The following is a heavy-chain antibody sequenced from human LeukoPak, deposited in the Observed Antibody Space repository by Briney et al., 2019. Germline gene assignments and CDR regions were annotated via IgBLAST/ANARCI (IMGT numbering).Heavy chain of an antibody. J-gene: IGHJ6*02. CDR1: GFTFSSYG. D-gene: IGHD2-2*01. CDR3: AKVPAGSYYYYYGMDV. Sequence: AGSLRLSCAASGFTFSSYGMHWVRQAPGKGLEWVAVISYDGSNKYYADSVKGRFTTCRDNSKNTLYLQMNSLRAEDTAVYYCAKVPAGSYYYYYGMDVWGQGTTVTVSS. V-gene: IGHV3-30*18. CDR2: ISYDGSNK.